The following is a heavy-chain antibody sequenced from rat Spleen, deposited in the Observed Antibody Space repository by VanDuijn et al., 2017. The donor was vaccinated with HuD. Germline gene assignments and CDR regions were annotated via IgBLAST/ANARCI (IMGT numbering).Heavy chain of an antibody. CDR3: ASRGLVW. Sequence: QVQLKESGPGLVQPSQTLSLTCTVSGFSLSNYGVIWFRQPPGKGLEWMGIIWDNGNTNYNSALKSRLSISRDTSKSQVYLKMDSLQAEDTATYYCASRGLVWWGQGVMVTVSS. V-gene: IGHV2-13*01. CDR2: IWDNGNT. CDR1: GFSLSNYG. J-gene: IGHJ2*01. D-gene: IGHD4-1*01.